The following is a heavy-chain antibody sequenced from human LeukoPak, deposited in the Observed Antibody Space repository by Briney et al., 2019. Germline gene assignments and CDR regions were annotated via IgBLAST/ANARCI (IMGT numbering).Heavy chain of an antibody. CDR2: IDHSGST. D-gene: IGHD3-22*01. J-gene: IGHJ4*02. CDR1: GGSFSGYY. V-gene: IGHV4-34*01. Sequence: NPSETLSLTCAVYGGSFSGYYWSWIRQPPGKGLEWIGEIDHSGSTNYNPYLKSRVTISVDTSRNQCSLELSSVTAADTAVYYWARSIEVVVITPFDYWGQGTLVTVSS. CDR3: ARSIEVVVITPFDY.